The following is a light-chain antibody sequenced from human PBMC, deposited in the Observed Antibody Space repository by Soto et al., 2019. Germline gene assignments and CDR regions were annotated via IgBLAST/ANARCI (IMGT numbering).Light chain of an antibody. V-gene: IGLV2-14*01. CDR2: QVT. J-gene: IGLJ1*01. CDR1: GSDIATFNY. Sequence: QSALAQPASMSGSPGQSITISCTGSGSDIATFNYVSWYQQYPGKAPKLLIHQVTSRASGVSHRFSGSKSGNTAALTISGLQPEDEAEYYCNSYSSTSFYVFGTGTKLTVL. CDR3: NSYSSTSFYV.